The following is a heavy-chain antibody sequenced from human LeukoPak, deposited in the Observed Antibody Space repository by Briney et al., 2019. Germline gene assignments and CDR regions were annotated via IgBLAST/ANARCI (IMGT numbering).Heavy chain of an antibody. CDR1: GFTFDDYA. J-gene: IGHJ4*02. D-gene: IGHD2/OR15-2a*01. V-gene: IGHV3-66*01. Sequence: GGSLRLSCAASGFTFDDYAMPWVRQAPGKGLEWVSVIYSGGSTYYADSVKGRFTISRDNSKNTLYLQMNSLRAEDTAVYYCARSMFSRGDYWGQGTLVTVSS. CDR2: IYSGGST. CDR3: ARSMFSRGDY.